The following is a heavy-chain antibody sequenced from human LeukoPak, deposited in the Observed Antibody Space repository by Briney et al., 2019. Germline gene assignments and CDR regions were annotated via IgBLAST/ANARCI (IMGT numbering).Heavy chain of an antibody. CDR3: ARVFGNYYYFDY. D-gene: IGHD1-1*01. J-gene: IGHJ4*01. CDR1: GGSFSGYY. CDR2: IYYSGTT. Sequence: SETLSLTCAVYGGSFSGYYWSWIRQSPGKGLEWIGSIYYSGTTYYNPSLKSRVTISVDTSKNQFSLNLSSVTAADTAVYYCARVFGNYYYFDYWGHGTLVTVSS. V-gene: IGHV4-34*01.